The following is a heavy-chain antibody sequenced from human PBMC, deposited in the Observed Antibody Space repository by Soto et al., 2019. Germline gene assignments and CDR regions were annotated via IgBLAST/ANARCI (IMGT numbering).Heavy chain of an antibody. V-gene: IGHV3-21*02. CDR1: GFTFSNYG. D-gene: IGHD6-19*01. CDR2: ISSGSSYI. CDR3: ARDPGSGWEYLQH. Sequence: EVQLVESGGGLVKPGGSLRISCAASGFTFSNYGMNWVRQAPGKGLAWVSSISSGSSYIFYADSVKGRFTISRDNAENSLYLQMNSLTAEDSAVYYCARDPGSGWEYLQHWGQGTLVTVSS. J-gene: IGHJ1*01.